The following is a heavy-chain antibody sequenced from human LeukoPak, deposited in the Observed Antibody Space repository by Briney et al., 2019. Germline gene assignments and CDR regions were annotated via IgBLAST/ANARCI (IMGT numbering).Heavy chain of an antibody. Sequence: GGSLRLSCAASGFTFSNYWVHWVRHAPGKGLVWVSGINPDGSTINYADSVKGRFTISRDNAKNTLYLQMNSLRAEDTAVYFCARASTTVPNLLDNWGQGTLVTVSS. CDR2: INPDGSTI. J-gene: IGHJ4*02. CDR1: GFTFSNYW. D-gene: IGHD4-17*01. V-gene: IGHV3-74*01. CDR3: ARASTTVPNLLDN.